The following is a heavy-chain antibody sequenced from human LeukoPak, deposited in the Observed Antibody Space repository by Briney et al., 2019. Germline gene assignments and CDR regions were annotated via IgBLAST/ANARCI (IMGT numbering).Heavy chain of an antibody. Sequence: PSETLSLTCTVSGGSISSSSYYWGWIRQPPGKGLEWIGSIYYSGSTYYNPSLKSRVTISVDTSKNQFSLKLSSVTAADTAVYYCARDPAVTGRFDYWGQGTLVTVSS. J-gene: IGHJ4*02. CDR1: GGSISSSSYY. CDR3: ARDPAVTGRFDY. D-gene: IGHD2-21*02. CDR2: IYYSGST. V-gene: IGHV4-39*07.